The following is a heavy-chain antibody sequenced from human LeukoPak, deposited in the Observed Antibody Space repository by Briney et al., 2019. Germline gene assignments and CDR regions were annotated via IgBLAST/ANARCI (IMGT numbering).Heavy chain of an antibody. V-gene: IGHV3-7*01. Sequence: GGSLRLSCVASGFTFRDYWMTWVRQAPGKGLEWVANIKEDGSQISHVDSVKGRFTISRDNAKNSLYLQMNSLRVEDTAVYYCAKHKIAWRTFDCWGQGTLVTVSS. CDR2: IKEDGSQI. CDR3: AKHKIAWRTFDC. D-gene: IGHD1/OR15-1a*01. J-gene: IGHJ4*02. CDR1: GFTFRDYW.